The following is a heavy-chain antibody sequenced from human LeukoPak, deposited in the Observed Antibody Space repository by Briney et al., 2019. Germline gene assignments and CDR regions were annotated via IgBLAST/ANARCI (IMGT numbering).Heavy chain of an antibody. V-gene: IGHV4-30-2*01. D-gene: IGHD3-10*01. CDR1: GGSISSGGYS. CDR2: IYHSGST. J-gene: IGHJ4*02. CDR3: ASLYGSGSYSYSYFDY. Sequence: SETLSLTCAVSGGSISSGGYSWSWIRQPPGQGLEWIGYIYHSGSTYYNPSLKSRVTISVDRSKNQFSLKLSSVTAADTAVYYCASLYGSGSYSYSYFDYWGQGTLVTVSS.